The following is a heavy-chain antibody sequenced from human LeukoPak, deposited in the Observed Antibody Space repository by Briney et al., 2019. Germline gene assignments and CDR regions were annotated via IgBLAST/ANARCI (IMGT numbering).Heavy chain of an antibody. V-gene: IGHV4-39*01. CDR3: ARRGYHYEVDY. D-gene: IGHD5-18*01. CDR2: VHSSGST. J-gene: IGHJ4*02. CDR1: GDSITTTAYF. Sequence: PSETLSLTCTVSGDSITTTAYFWGWIRHPPGKGLEWVGSVHSSGSTHYNPSLKSRVTISADTSTNQVSLKLSSVAATDTAVYFCARRGYHYEVDYWGQGTLVTVSS.